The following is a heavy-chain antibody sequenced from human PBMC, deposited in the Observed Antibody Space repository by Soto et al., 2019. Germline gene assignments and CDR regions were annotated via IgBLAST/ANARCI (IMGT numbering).Heavy chain of an antibody. CDR2: IWSDGSTE. V-gene: IGHV3-33*01. D-gene: IGHD2-15*01. Sequence: GGSLRLSCAASGFTFNTYGMHWVRQAPGKGLEWVAIIWSDGSTEKYADSVKGRFTISRDNSKNTLYLQMNSLRAEDTAVYYCARGCSGPGCYYFDYWGQGTLVTVSS. CDR1: GFTFNTYG. CDR3: ARGCSGPGCYYFDY. J-gene: IGHJ4*02.